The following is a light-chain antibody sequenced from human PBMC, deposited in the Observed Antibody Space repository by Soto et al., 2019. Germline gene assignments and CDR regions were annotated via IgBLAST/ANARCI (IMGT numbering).Light chain of an antibody. J-gene: IGKJ1*01. CDR3: QHYVTSLTT. CDR1: QSVTSNY. CDR2: GAS. Sequence: EIVLTQSPGTLSLSPGERATLSCGASQSVTSNYLAWYQQKPGQAPRLLIFGASIRVTGIPDRFIGSGSGTDFTLTIRRMETADFAVYYCQHYVTSLTTFGQGTKVDIK. V-gene: IGKV3-20*01.